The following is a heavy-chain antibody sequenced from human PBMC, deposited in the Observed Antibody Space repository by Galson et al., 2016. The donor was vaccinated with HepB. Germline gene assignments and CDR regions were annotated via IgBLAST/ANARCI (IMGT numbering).Heavy chain of an antibody. CDR2: FDPEDGER. J-gene: IGHJ4*02. D-gene: IGHD3-3*02. CDR3: ATGVLVSQGFDY. CDR1: GNTLSELS. Sequence: SVKVSCKVSGNTLSELSIFWVRQAPGKGLEWMGTFDPEDGERIHAQKFQGRVTVTEDRSTDTAFMELSSLTSDDPAVYYCATGVLVSQGFDYWGQGTQVTVSS. V-gene: IGHV1-24*01.